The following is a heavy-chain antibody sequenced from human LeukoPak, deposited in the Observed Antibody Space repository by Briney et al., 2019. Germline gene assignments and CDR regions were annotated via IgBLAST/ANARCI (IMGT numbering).Heavy chain of an antibody. D-gene: IGHD3-10*01. Sequence: ASVKVSCKTSEDTFSTFAISWVRTAPGQGLEWMGRVIPLLDRENYAQNFEGRVTITADKSTTTAYMELSGLRFEDTAIYYCAREITIIRGVVYFDHWGQGTPVTVSS. CDR1: EDTFSTFA. CDR2: VIPLLDRE. J-gene: IGHJ4*02. CDR3: AREITIIRGVVYFDH. V-gene: IGHV1-69*04.